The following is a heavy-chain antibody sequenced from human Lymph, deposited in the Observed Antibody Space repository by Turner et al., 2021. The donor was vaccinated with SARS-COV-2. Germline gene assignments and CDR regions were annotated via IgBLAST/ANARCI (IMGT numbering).Heavy chain of an antibody. CDR2: SYYSGST. Sequence: QVQLQESGPGLVKPSETLSLTCTVSGDSISNYYWCWIRQPPGKGLEWIGYSYYSGSTNYNPSLKGRVTISVDTSKNHFSLKLSAVTAADTAVYYCAGGFDYWGQGTLVTVSS. CDR3: AGGFDY. CDR1: GDSISNYY. V-gene: IGHV4-59*01. J-gene: IGHJ4*02.